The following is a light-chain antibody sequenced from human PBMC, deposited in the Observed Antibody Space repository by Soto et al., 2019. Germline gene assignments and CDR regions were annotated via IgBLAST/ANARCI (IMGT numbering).Light chain of an antibody. V-gene: IGKV3-20*01. Sequence: EIVLTQSPGTLSLSPGERATLSCRASQSVSSSYLAWYQQKPGQAPRLLIYGASIRATGIPDRFSGSGSGTDFTLIISRLDPEDFAVYYCQQYVRSPLTFSGGTKVEIK. CDR2: GAS. J-gene: IGKJ4*01. CDR1: QSVSSSY. CDR3: QQYVRSPLT.